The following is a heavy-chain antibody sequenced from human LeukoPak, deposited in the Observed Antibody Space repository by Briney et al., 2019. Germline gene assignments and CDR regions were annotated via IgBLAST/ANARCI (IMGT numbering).Heavy chain of an antibody. J-gene: IGHJ3*02. D-gene: IGHD4-23*01. CDR3: ARDYLGGNPDAFDI. CDR2: INPNSGGT. Sequence: ASVKVSCKASGYTFTGYYMHWVRQAPGQGLEWMGWINPNSGGTNYAQKFQGRVTVTRDTSISTAYMELSRLRSDDTAVYYCARDYLGGNPDAFDIWGQGTMVTVSS. CDR1: GYTFTGYY. V-gene: IGHV1-2*02.